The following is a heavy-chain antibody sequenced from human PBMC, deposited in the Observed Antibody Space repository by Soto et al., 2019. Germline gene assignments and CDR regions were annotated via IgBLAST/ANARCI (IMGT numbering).Heavy chain of an antibody. Sequence: GESLKISCKGSGYSFTSYWISWVRQMPGKGLEWMGRIDPSDSYTNYSPSFQGHVTISADKSISTAYLQWSSLKASDTAMYYCARRRYGDYGDYYYYYGMDVWGQGTTVTVSS. V-gene: IGHV5-10-1*01. CDR3: ARRRYGDYGDYYYYYGMDV. CDR2: IDPSDSYT. CDR1: GYSFTSYW. D-gene: IGHD4-17*01. J-gene: IGHJ6*02.